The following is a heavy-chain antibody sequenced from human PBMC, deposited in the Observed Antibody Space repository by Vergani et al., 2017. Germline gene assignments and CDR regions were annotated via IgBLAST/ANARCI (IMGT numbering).Heavy chain of an antibody. CDR1: GGSFSGYY. CDR3: ARGGCGSSGPGCYYYYGMDV. Sequence: QVQLQQWGAGLLKPSETLSLTCAVYGGSFSGYYWSWIRQPPGKGLEWIGEINHSGSTNYNPSLKSRVTISVDTSNNQFSLKLSSVTAADTAVYYCARGGCGSSGPGCYYYYGMDVWGQGTTVTVSS. J-gene: IGHJ6*02. V-gene: IGHV4-34*01. CDR2: INHSGST. D-gene: IGHD3-22*01.